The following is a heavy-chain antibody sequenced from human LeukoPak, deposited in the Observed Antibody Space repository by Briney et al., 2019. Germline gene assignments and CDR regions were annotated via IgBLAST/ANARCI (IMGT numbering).Heavy chain of an antibody. CDR1: GFIFSSHV. V-gene: IGHV3-21*06. Sequence: GGSLRLSCAASGFIFSSHVMNWVRQAPGKGLEWVSSISSSGRYLYYADSVRGRFTISRDNAKNSLYLELNSLRAEDTAIYYCARATFIVEATTTGAFDVWGQGTLVTVSS. J-gene: IGHJ3*01. D-gene: IGHD3-22*01. CDR3: ARATFIVEATTTGAFDV. CDR2: ISSSGRYL.